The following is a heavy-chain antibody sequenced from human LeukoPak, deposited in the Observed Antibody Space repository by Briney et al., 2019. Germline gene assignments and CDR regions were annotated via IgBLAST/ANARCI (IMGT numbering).Heavy chain of an antibody. J-gene: IGHJ4*02. D-gene: IGHD6-13*01. CDR2: IYHSGSGST. CDR1: GGSISSGGYY. CDR3: VVLSSSSTPTDY. V-gene: IGHV4-30-2*01. Sequence: SQTLSLTCTVSGGSISSGGYYWSWIRQPPGKGLEWIGYIYHSGSGSTYYNPSLKSRVTISVDRSKNQFSLKLISVTAADTAVYYCVVLSSSSTPTDYWGQGTLVTVSS.